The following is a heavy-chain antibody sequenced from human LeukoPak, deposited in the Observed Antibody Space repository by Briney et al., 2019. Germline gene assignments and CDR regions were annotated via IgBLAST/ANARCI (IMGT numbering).Heavy chain of an antibody. V-gene: IGHV3-48*01. J-gene: IGHJ4*02. CDR1: GFTFSSYS. CDR2: ISSSSNTI. D-gene: IGHD3-3*01. CDR3: ARDDRFSHDY. Sequence: PGGSLRLSCAASGFTFSSYSMNWVRQAPGKGLEWVSYISSSSNTIYYADSVKGRFTISRDNAKNSLYLQMNSLRAEDTAVYYCARDDRFSHDYWGQGTLVTVSS.